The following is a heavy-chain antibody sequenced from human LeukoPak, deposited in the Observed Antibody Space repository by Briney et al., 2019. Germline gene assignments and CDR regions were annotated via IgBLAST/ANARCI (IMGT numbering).Heavy chain of an antibody. CDR2: ISSDSNTI. Sequence: GGSLRLSCAASGFTFSSYSMNWVRQAPGKGVEWVSYISSDSNTIYYADSVKGRFTISRDNAKNSLYLQMTSLRAEDTAVYYCARGLYGDHGGYWGQGTLVTVSS. J-gene: IGHJ4*02. CDR1: GFTFSSYS. CDR3: ARGLYGDHGGY. D-gene: IGHD4-17*01. V-gene: IGHV3-48*01.